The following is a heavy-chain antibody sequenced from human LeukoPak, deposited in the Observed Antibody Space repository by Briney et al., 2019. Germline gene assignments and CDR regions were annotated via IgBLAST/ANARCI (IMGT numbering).Heavy chain of an antibody. Sequence: SETLSLTCAVYGGSFSGYYWSWIRQPPGKGLEWIGEINHSGSTNYNPSLKSRVTISVDTSKNQFSLKLSSVTAADTAVYYCASFCLSTSCTTPADYWGQGTLVTVSS. CDR3: ASFCLSTSCTTPADY. CDR1: GGSFSGYY. J-gene: IGHJ4*02. V-gene: IGHV4-34*01. D-gene: IGHD2-2*01. CDR2: INHSGST.